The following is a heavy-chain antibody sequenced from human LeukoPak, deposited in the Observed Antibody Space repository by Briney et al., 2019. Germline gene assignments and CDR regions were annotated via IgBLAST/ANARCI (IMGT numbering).Heavy chain of an antibody. CDR1: GFTFSSYG. J-gene: IGHJ4*02. V-gene: IGHV3-33*06. CDR2: TWYDGSNK. Sequence: PGRSLRLSCAASGFTFSSYGMHWVRQAPGRWLEWVAATWYDGSNKYYADSVKGRFTISRDNSKNTLYLQMNSLRAEDTAVYYCAKGRGPAAVDYWGQGALVTVSS. D-gene: IGHD2-2*01. CDR3: AKGRGPAAVDY.